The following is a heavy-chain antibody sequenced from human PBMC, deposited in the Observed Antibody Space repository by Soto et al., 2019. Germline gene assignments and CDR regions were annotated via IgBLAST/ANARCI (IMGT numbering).Heavy chain of an antibody. CDR2: ISANSGNT. V-gene: IGHV1-18*01. J-gene: IGHJ4*01. CDR3: ASCGNLNYASDY. Sequence: QLQLVQSGAEVKKPGASVKVSCKASGYTFSSSGFTWVRQAPGQGLEWMGWISANSGNTNYAQKLQGRVTMTTDTATSTAYMELRGLSSDDTAVYYCASCGNLNYASDYWGQGTMVTVSS. CDR1: GYTFSSSG. D-gene: IGHD1-7*01.